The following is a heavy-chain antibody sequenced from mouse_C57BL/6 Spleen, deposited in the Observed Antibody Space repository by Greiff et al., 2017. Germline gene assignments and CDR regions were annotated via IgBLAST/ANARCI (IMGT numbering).Heavy chain of an antibody. V-gene: IGHV1-64*01. CDR2: IHPNSGST. CDR1: GYTFTSYW. D-gene: IGHD2-3*01. CDR3: AREWLLIYAMDY. J-gene: IGHJ4*01. Sequence: QVQLKQPGAELVKPGASVKLSCKASGYTFTSYWMHWVKQRPGQGLEWIGMIHPNSGSTNYNEKFKSKATLTVDKSSSTAYMQLSSLTSEDSAVYYCAREWLLIYAMDYWGQGTSVTVSS.